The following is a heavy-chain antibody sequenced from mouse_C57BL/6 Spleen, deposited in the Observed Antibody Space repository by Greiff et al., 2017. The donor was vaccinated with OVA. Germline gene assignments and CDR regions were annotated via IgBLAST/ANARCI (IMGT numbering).Heavy chain of an antibody. CDR2: IDPENGDT. Sequence: EVQLQQSGAELVRPGASVKLSCTASGFNIKDDYMHWVKQRPEQGLEWIGWIDPENGDTEYASKFQGKATITADTSSNTAYLQLSSLTSEDTAVYYCTTNPYSKGGYYAMDYWGQGTSVTVSS. J-gene: IGHJ4*01. V-gene: IGHV14-4*01. CDR1: GFNIKDDY. CDR3: TTNPYSKGGYYAMDY. D-gene: IGHD2-5*01.